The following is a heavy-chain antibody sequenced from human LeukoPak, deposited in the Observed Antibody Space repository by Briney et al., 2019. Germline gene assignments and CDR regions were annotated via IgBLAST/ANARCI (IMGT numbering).Heavy chain of an antibody. CDR1: GYTFTGYY. D-gene: IGHD7-27*01. J-gene: IGHJ2*01. Sequence: ASVKVSCKASGYTFTGYYIHWVRQAPGQGLEWMRWISPNSGGTDYAQKFKGRVTMTRDTSISTTYVELSSLTSDDTAVYYCAIQPWGSGNNWYFDLWGRGTLVTVSS. V-gene: IGHV1-2*02. CDR3: AIQPWGSGNNWYFDL. CDR2: ISPNSGGT.